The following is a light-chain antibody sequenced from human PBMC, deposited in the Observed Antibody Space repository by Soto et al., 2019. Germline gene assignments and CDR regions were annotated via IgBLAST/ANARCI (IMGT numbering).Light chain of an antibody. Sequence: AIRMTQSPSSFSASTGDRVTITCRASQGISSYLAWYQQKPGKAPKLLIYAASTLQSGVPSRFSGSGSGTDFTLTISCLQSEDFATYFCQKYDSVPWSFGQGTRVEI. CDR2: AAS. V-gene: IGKV1-8*01. CDR1: QGISSY. J-gene: IGKJ1*01. CDR3: QKYDSVPWS.